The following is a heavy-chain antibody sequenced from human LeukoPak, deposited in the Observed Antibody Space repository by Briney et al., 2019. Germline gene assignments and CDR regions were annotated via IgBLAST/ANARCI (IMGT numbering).Heavy chain of an antibody. Sequence: GGSLRLSCAASGFTFSGYWMHWVRQAPGKGLVWVSRINADGSSTYYADSVKGRFTISRDNSKNTLYLQMNSLRAEDTAVYYCARVGGDHSPHFDYWGQGTLVTVSS. CDR2: INADGSST. D-gene: IGHD3-16*01. J-gene: IGHJ4*02. CDR3: ARVGGDHSPHFDY. V-gene: IGHV3-74*01. CDR1: GFTFSGYW.